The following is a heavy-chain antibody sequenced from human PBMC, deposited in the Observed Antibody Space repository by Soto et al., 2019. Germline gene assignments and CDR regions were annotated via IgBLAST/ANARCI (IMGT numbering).Heavy chain of an antibody. CDR1: VFPFGANA. J-gene: IGHJ4*02. CDR3: AAEMGATQGPFDN. Sequence: GGSLRLSCVVSVFPFGANAMSWVRQAPGKGLEWVSGLSNTGRRTSYADSVKGRFNISRDNSENTVYLQMNSLRVEDTAVYYCAAEMGATQGPFDNWGQGTLVTVSS. D-gene: IGHD1-26*01. CDR2: LSNTGRRT. V-gene: IGHV3-23*01.